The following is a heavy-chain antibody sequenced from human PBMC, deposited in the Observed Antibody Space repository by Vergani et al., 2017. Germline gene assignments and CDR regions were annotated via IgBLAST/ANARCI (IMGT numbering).Heavy chain of an antibody. CDR1: GDTFTGYY. CDR3: ARDRQGYLGDDSSGYYYYYFDY. V-gene: IGHV1-69*01. J-gene: IGHJ4*02. D-gene: IGHD3-22*01. Sequence: QVQLVQSGAEVKKPGASVKVSCKASGDTFTGYYMHWVRQAPGQGLEWVGGIIPIFGTANYAQQFQGRGTITADESTSTAYMELSSLRAEATAVYYCARDRQGYLGDDSSGYYYYYFDYWGQGTLVTVSS. CDR2: IIPIFGTA.